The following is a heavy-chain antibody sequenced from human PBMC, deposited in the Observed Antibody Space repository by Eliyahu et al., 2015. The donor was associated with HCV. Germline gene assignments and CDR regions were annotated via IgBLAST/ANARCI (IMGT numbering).Heavy chain of an antibody. CDR1: GYRFTSHG. CDR3: AKFCSGGSCYTPFREDFQN. D-gene: IGHD2-15*01. J-gene: IGHJ1*01. Sequence: QVQLVQSETDVKKPGDSVKVSCKASGYRFTSHGIPWVRQAPGQGLEWMGWISAFNGDTKYAQKFQGRFTMTTDASTSTAYMELRSLTVDDTALYFCAKFCSGGSCYTPFREDFQNWGQGTLVTVSS. V-gene: IGHV1-18*01. CDR2: ISAFNGDT.